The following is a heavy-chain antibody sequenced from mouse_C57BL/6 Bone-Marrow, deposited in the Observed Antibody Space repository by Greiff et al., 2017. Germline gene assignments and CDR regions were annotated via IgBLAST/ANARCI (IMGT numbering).Heavy chain of an antibody. CDR2: IYPGSGNT. Sequence: QVQLKEPGAELVRPGASVKLSCKASGYTFTDYYINWVKQRPGQGLEWIARIYPGSGNTYYNEKFKGKATLTPEKYSSTAYMQLSSLTSEDSAVYFCARTYDYDEAMDYWGQGTSVTVSS. V-gene: IGHV1-76*01. CDR3: ARTYDYDEAMDY. D-gene: IGHD2-4*01. CDR1: GYTFTDYY. J-gene: IGHJ4*01.